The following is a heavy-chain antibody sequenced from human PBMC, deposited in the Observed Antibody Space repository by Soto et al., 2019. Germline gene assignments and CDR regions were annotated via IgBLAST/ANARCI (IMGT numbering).Heavy chain of an antibody. Sequence: SGGSLRLSCAASGFTFSSYAMSWVRQAPGKGLEWVSGITGSGATTYYADSVKGRFTISGDNSKNTLFLQMNSLRPEDTAVYYCAKKGKVAVPAYYFDYWGQGTLVTVSS. D-gene: IGHD6-19*01. V-gene: IGHV3-23*01. CDR1: GFTFSSYA. J-gene: IGHJ4*02. CDR3: AKKGKVAVPAYYFDY. CDR2: ITGSGATT.